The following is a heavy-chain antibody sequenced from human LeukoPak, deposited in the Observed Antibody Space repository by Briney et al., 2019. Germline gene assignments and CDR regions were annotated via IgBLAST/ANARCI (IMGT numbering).Heavy chain of an antibody. CDR2: IYYSGST. CDR1: GGSISSTTSY. Sequence: SETLSLTCAVSGGSISSTTSYWGWIRQPPGKGLEWIGRIYYSGSTFYHPSLKSRVTISVDTSKNQLSLRLSSVTAADTAVYYCARHGSTDYFDYWGQGTLVTVSS. V-gene: IGHV4-39*01. J-gene: IGHJ4*02. D-gene: IGHD2-2*03. CDR3: ARHGSTDYFDY.